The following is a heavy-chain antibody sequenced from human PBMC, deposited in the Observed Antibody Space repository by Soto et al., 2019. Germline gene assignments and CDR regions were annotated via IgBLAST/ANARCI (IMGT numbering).Heavy chain of an antibody. CDR2: IYWDDDK. Sequence: QITLKESGPTLVKPTQTLTLTCTFSGFSLSTSGVGVGWIRQPPGKALEWLALIYWDDDKRYSPSLKSRLTITKDTSKNQVVPTMTNMDPVDTATYYCAHTLQNGDDWVHWFDPWGQGTLVTVSS. J-gene: IGHJ5*02. CDR1: GFSLSTSGVG. CDR3: AHTLQNGDDWVHWFDP. V-gene: IGHV2-5*02. D-gene: IGHD4-17*01.